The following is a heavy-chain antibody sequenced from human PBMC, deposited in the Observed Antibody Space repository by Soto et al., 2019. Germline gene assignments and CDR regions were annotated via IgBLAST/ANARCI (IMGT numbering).Heavy chain of an antibody. J-gene: IGHJ4*02. CDR1: GDSVSSDSYY. V-gene: IGHV4-61*01. CDR3: ARDTRGYSRAFDY. Sequence: SETLSLTCTVSGDSVSSDSYYWTWIRQPPGKGLEWIGYIYSSGSTKYNPSLKSRVIISLDTSSNQFSLELTSVTAADTAVYYWARDTRGYSRAFDYWGQLTRVIVSS. D-gene: IGHD5-12*01. CDR2: IYSSGST.